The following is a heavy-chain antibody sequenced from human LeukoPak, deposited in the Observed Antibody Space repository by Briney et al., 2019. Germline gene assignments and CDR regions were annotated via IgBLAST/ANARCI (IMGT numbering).Heavy chain of an antibody. D-gene: IGHD1-26*01. V-gene: IGHV4-4*07. Sequence: SETLSLTCTVSGGSISTYYWNWIRQPAGKGLEWIGRISPGGSTNYNPSLKSRVTMSADTSKNQLSLKLSSVTAADTAVYHCARDPVVGATNWFDPWGRGTLVTVSS. CDR2: ISPGGST. CDR3: ARDPVVGATNWFDP. J-gene: IGHJ5*02. CDR1: GGSISTYY.